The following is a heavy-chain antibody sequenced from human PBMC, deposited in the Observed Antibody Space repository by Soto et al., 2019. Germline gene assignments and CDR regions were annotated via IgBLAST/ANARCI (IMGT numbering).Heavy chain of an antibody. J-gene: IGHJ6*02. CDR1: GFTLSDST. D-gene: IGHD3-10*02. CDR3: SRCSGSYCMDV. CDR2: IRSEVYSYAT. Sequence: EVQLVESGGGLVQPGGSLKVSCAASGFTLSDSTIHWVRQASGKGLEWVGRIRSEVYSYATVCAASVKDRFTISRDDSKNTAYLQMNSLKIYDTAVYYCSRCSGSYCMDVWGQGTTVTVSS. V-gene: IGHV3-73*02.